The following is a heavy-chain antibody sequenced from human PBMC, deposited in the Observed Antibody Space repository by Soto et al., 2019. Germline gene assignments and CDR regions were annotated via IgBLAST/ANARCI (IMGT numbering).Heavy chain of an antibody. J-gene: IGHJ5*02. CDR3: AREAAAAGSWFDP. V-gene: IGHV4-34*01. CDR1: GRSFSGYY. Sequence: SETLSLTCAVYGRSFSGYYWSWIRQPPGKGLEWIGEINHSGSTNYNPSLKSRVTISVDTSKNQFSLKLSSVTAADTAVYYCAREAAAAGSWFDPWGQGTLVTVS. CDR2: INHSGST. D-gene: IGHD6-13*01.